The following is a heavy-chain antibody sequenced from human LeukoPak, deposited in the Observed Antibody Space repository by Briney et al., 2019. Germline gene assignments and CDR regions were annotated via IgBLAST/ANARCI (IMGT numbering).Heavy chain of an antibody. V-gene: IGHV3-23*01. Sequence: PGGSLRLSRAASGFTFSSYAMSWVRQAPGKGLEWVSAISGSGGSTYYADSVKGRFTISRDNSKNTLYLQMNSLRAEDTAVYYCAKAAGYSSSWYLDYWGQGTLVTVSS. CDR2: ISGSGGST. D-gene: IGHD6-13*01. CDR1: GFTFSSYA. J-gene: IGHJ4*02. CDR3: AKAAGYSSSWYLDY.